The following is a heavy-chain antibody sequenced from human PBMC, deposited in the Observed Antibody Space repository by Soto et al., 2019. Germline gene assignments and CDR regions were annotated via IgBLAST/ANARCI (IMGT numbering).Heavy chain of an antibody. CDR1: GFTFSDYY. V-gene: IGHV3-11*01. J-gene: IGHJ2*01. D-gene: IGHD4-17*01. CDR3: AIDGGYGDYPQNYGYFDL. Sequence: QVQLVESGGGLVKPGGSLRLSCAASGFTFSDYYMSWIRQAPGKGLEWVSYISSSGSTIYYAGSVKGRFTISRDNAKKSLYLQMNSLRAEDTAVYYCAIDGGYGDYPQNYGYFDLWGRGTLVPVSS. CDR2: ISSSGSTI.